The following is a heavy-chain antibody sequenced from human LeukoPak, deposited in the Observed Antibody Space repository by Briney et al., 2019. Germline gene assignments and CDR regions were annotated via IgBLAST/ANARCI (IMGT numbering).Heavy chain of an antibody. D-gene: IGHD3-9*01. CDR3: ARDNIWAFDV. CDR1: GFTFFNFP. J-gene: IGHJ3*01. V-gene: IGHV3-48*02. Sequence: GGPLRLSCAASGFTFFNFPMNWVRKAPGKGLEWVSHIRTDGTITYADSVKGRFTISRDDAKTSVYLQMNSLRDEDTAIYYCARDNIWAFDVWGQGTMVTVSS. CDR2: IRTDGTI.